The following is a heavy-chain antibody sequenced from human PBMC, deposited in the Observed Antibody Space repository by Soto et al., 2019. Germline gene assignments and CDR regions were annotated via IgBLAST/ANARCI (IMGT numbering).Heavy chain of an antibody. J-gene: IGHJ3*02. CDR1: GLIVSTNY. Sequence: EVQLVVTGGGLIQPGGSLRLSCAASGLIVSTNYMNWVRQAPGKGLEWVSVLYSGGSTHYAGSVKGRFIISRDNSKNTLYLQMNSLRAEDTAVYYCARDRPGDEGDAFDIRGHGTLVTVSS. CDR2: LYSGGST. D-gene: IGHD3-10*01. V-gene: IGHV3-53*02. CDR3: ARDRPGDEGDAFDI.